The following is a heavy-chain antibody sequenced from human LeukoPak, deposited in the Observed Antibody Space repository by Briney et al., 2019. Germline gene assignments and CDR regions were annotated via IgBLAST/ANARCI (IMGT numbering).Heavy chain of an antibody. CDR1: GGSISSDNW. Sequence: PSETLPLTCAVSGGSISSDNWWSCVRQPPGKGLEWIGEIHRSGSTNHNPSLKSRVTMSVDKSKNQFSLKLSSVTAADTAVYYCARRDYYDSTGYYFNWGQGTLVTVSS. CDR3: ARRDYYDSTGYYFN. D-gene: IGHD3-22*01. CDR2: IHRSGST. V-gene: IGHV4-4*02. J-gene: IGHJ4*02.